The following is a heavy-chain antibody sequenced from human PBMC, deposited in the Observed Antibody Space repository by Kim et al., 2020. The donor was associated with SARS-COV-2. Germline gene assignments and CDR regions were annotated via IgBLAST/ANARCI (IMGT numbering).Heavy chain of an antibody. D-gene: IGHD3-22*01. CDR1: GFTFSSYG. J-gene: IGHJ6*02. Sequence: GGSLRLSCAASGFTFSSYGMHWVRQAPGKGLEWVAVIWYDGSNKYYADSVKGRFTISRDNSKNTLYLQMNSLRAEDTAVYYCARDSYYYDSSGYYYSPWDYYGMDVWGQGTTVTVSS. V-gene: IGHV3-33*08. CDR2: IWYDGSNK. CDR3: ARDSYYYDSSGYYYSPWDYYGMDV.